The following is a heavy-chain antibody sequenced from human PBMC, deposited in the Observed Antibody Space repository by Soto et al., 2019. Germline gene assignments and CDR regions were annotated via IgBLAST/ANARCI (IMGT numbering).Heavy chain of an antibody. CDR3: AQRGTTTWNFDY. CDR2: LSGSGGSS. V-gene: IGHV3-23*01. CDR1: GFTFSKYA. D-gene: IGHD2-2*01. Sequence: GGSLRLSCAASGFTFSKYAMTWVRQAPGKGLEWVSTLSGSGGSSYYAESVKGRFTISRDNSKNKLYLQMNGLRAEDTAVYYCAQRGTTTWNFDYWGLGTLVTVSS. J-gene: IGHJ4*02.